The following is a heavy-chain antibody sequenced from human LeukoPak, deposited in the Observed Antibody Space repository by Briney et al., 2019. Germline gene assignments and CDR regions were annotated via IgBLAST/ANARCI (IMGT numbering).Heavy chain of an antibody. CDR1: GGSLTNYY. Sequence: SETLSLTCTVSGGSLTNYYWSWIRLPPGKGLDWIGYVYYSGSTDYNPALKSRVTISVDTSKNQFSPKLTSVTAADTAVYYCARKNGYFDFWGQGTLVTVSS. V-gene: IGHV4-59*01. D-gene: IGHD2-8*01. CDR2: VYYSGST. J-gene: IGHJ4*02. CDR3: ARKNGYFDF.